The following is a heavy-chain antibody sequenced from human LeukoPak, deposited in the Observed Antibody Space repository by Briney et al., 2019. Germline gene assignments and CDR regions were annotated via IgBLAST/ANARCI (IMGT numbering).Heavy chain of an antibody. CDR1: GGSISSYY. V-gene: IGHV4-59*08. CDR2: IYYSGST. J-gene: IGHJ6*02. Sequence: SETLSLTCTVSGGSISSYYWSWIRQPPGKGLEWIGYIYYSGSTNYNPSLKSRVTISVDTSKNQFSLKLSSVTAADTAAYYCARLQDTAMVPGLTYYYYGMDVWGQGTTVTVSS. D-gene: IGHD5-18*01. CDR3: ARLQDTAMVPGLTYYYYGMDV.